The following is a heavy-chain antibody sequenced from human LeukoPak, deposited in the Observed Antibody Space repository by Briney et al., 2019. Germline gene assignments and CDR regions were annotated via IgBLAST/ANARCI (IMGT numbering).Heavy chain of an antibody. CDR2: IYYSGST. V-gene: IGHV4-39*07. Sequence: SETLSLTCTVSGGSISSSSYYWGWIRQPPGKGLEWIGSIYYSGSTYYNPSLKSRVTISVDTSKNQFSLKLSSVTAADTAVYYCARDGAGDYYDSSGHNWFDPWGQGTLVTVSS. CDR3: ARDGAGDYYDSSGHNWFDP. CDR1: GGSISSSSYY. D-gene: IGHD3-22*01. J-gene: IGHJ5*02.